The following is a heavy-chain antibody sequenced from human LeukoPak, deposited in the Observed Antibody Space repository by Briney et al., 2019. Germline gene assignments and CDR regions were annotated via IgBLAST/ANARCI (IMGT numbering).Heavy chain of an antibody. CDR3: ARDLTTVTKGFDI. D-gene: IGHD4-17*01. CDR2: VLYSGIT. V-gene: IGHV4-59*11. J-gene: IGHJ3*02. Sequence: SETLSLTCTISGGSISTHYWTWIRQPPGKGLEWIGYVLYSGITNYNPSLRSRITISVDASQYQFALSLRSVTAADTAVYYCARDLTTVTKGFDIWGQGTMVTVSS. CDR1: GGSISTHY.